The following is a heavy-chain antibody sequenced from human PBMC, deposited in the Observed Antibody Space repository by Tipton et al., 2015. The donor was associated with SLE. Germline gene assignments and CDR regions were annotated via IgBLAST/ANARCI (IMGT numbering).Heavy chain of an antibody. Sequence: TLSLTCTVSGGSISSSSYYWGGIRQPPGKGLEWIGSIYYSGSTYYNPSLKSRVTISVDKSKNQFSLKLSSVTAADTAVYYCARLDSSGIFFQHWGQGTLVTVSS. CDR2: IYYSGST. CDR1: GGSISSSSYY. J-gene: IGHJ1*01. V-gene: IGHV4-39*07. CDR3: ARLDSSGIFFQH. D-gene: IGHD3-22*01.